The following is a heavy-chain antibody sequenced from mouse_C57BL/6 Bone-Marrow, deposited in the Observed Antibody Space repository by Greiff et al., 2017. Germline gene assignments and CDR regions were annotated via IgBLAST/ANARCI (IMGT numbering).Heavy chain of an antibody. CDR1: YTFSRRVH. J-gene: IGHJ4*01. Sequence: QVQLQQSGPELARPWASVKISCQAFYTFSRRVHFAIRDTNYWLQWVKQRPGQGLEWIGAIYPGNGDTSYNQKFKGKATLTADKSSSTAYMQLNSQTSEDSSVYYGTFVGWSVRGIAMDYWGQGTSVTVSS. V-gene: IGHV1-87*01. CDR3: SEDSSVYYGTFVGWSVRGIAMDY. CDR2: GQGLEWIG. D-gene: IGHD2-3*01.